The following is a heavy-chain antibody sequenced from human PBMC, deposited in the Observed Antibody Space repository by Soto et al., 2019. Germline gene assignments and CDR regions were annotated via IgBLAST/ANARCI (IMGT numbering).Heavy chain of an antibody. CDR1: GGSISSSSFY. CDR3: ATITIFGVVRNYYDY. V-gene: IGHV4-39*01. D-gene: IGHD3-3*01. J-gene: IGHJ4*02. Sequence: SETLSLTCAVSGGSISSSSFYWGWIRQPPGKGLEWIGSFYYSESTYYNPSLKSRVIISVDTSKNQFSLKLSSVTAADTAVYYCATITIFGVVRNYYDYWGQGNLVTVSS. CDR2: FYYSEST.